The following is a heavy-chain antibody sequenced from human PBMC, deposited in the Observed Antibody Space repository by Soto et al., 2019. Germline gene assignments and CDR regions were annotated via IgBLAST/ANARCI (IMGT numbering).Heavy chain of an antibody. V-gene: IGHV3-33*01. CDR2: IWYDGSNK. CDR3: ARFLYSSSRGHFDY. Sequence: GGSLRLSCAASGFTFSSYGMHWVRQAPGKGLEWVAVIWYDGSNKYYADSVKGRFTISRDNSKNTLYLQMNSLRAEDTAVYYCARFLYSSSRGHFDYWGQGTLVTVSS. D-gene: IGHD6-6*01. CDR1: GFTFSSYG. J-gene: IGHJ4*02.